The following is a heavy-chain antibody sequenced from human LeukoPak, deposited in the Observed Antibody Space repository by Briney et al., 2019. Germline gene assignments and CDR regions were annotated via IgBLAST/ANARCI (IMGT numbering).Heavy chain of an antibody. D-gene: IGHD6-13*01. V-gene: IGHV4-39*07. J-gene: IGHJ6*03. Sequence: SETLSLTCTVPGGSISSSSYYWGWIRQPPGKGLEWIGETNHSGSTNYNPSLKSRVTISVDTSKNQFSLKLSSVTAADTAVYYCAREYGGSWYLGELSDYYMDVWGKGTTVTVSS. CDR1: GGSISSSSYY. CDR2: TNHSGST. CDR3: AREYGGSWYLGELSDYYMDV.